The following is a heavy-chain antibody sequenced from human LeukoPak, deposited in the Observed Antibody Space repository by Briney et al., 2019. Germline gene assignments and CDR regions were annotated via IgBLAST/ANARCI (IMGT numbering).Heavy chain of an antibody. V-gene: IGHV1-69*13. CDR2: IIPIFRTA. D-gene: IGHD5-12*01. CDR3: ARGYSGYDYGLWYYFDS. CDR1: GGTFSNYA. J-gene: IGHJ4*02. Sequence: GASVKVSCKASGGTFSNYAISWVRQAPGQGLEWMEGIIPIFRTANYAQKFQGRATITADESTSTAYMELSSLRSKDTAVYYCARGYSGYDYGLWYYFDSWGQGTLVTVSS.